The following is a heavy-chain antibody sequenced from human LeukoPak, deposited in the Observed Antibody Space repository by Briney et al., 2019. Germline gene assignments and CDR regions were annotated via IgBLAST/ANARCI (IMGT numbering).Heavy chain of an antibody. V-gene: IGHV3-7*05. CDR3: ARGGNRSPYYFDY. CDR1: EFTFTSYW. Sequence: PGGSLRLSCAASEFTFTSYWMSWVRQAPGKGLEWVANIKQDGSEKYYVDSMKGRFTISRDNAKNSLYLQMNSLRAEDTAVYRCARGGNRSPYYFDYWGQGTLVTVSS. D-gene: IGHD1-14*01. CDR2: IKQDGSEK. J-gene: IGHJ4*02.